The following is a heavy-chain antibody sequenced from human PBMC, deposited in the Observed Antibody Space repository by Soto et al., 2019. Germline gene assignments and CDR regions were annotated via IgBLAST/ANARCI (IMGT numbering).Heavy chain of an antibody. V-gene: IGHV4-59*01. Sequence: ASLATIGAVAGGTSNIYYGSLIRPPPGRRLEWIGYVDYSGNSDSSPPLKSRVTISIETSKKQVSLKLNSVTAADTTVYYCWRNWFSVAGRFHFDYWGQGIPVTVSS. D-gene: IGHD6-19*01. CDR2: VDYSGNS. CDR1: GGTSNIYY. J-gene: IGHJ4*02. CDR3: WRNWFSVAGRFHFDY.